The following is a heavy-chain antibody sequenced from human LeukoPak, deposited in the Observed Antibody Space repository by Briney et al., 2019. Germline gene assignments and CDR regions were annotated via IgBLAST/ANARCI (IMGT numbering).Heavy chain of an antibody. CDR3: ARDLTTVREY. CDR1: GFTFSSYA. Sequence: GGSLRLSCAASGFTFSSYAMSWVRQAPGKGLEWVSSISSSSSYIYYADSVKGRFTISRDNAKNSLYLQMNSLRAEDTAVYYCARDLTTVREYWGQGTLVTVSS. CDR2: ISSSSSYI. J-gene: IGHJ4*02. V-gene: IGHV3-21*01. D-gene: IGHD4-17*01.